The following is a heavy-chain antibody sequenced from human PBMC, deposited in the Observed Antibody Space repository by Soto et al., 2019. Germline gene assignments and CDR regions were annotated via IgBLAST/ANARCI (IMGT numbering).Heavy chain of an antibody. CDR1: GFTFSTYA. D-gene: IGHD1-26*01. V-gene: IGHV3-23*01. Sequence: EVQLLESGGGLVQPGGSLRLSCAASGFTFSTYAMTWVRQAPGKGLEWVSAISGSGAGTYYADSVKGRFTISRDNSKKTLYLQMNGLRAEATAVYYCADYLTAVGATSPFDYWGQGTLVTVSS. J-gene: IGHJ4*02. CDR2: ISGSGAGT. CDR3: ADYLTAVGATSPFDY.